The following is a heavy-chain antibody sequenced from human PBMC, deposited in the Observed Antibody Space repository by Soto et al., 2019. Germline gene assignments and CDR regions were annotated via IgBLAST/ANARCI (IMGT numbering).Heavy chain of an antibody. Sequence: ASVKVSCKASGGTFSSYAISWVRQAPGQGLEWMGGIIPIFGTANYAQKFQGRLTITADESTRTAYMELSSLRSEDTAVYYCARDRVVMSAFDIWGQGTMVTVSS. V-gene: IGHV1-69*13. J-gene: IGHJ3*02. CDR3: ARDRVVMSAFDI. D-gene: IGHD2-15*01. CDR2: IIPIFGTA. CDR1: GGTFSSYA.